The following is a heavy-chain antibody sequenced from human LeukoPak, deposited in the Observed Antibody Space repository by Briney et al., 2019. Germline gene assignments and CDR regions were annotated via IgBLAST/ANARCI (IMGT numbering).Heavy chain of an antibody. D-gene: IGHD6-13*01. CDR2: IYHSGST. Sequence: SETLSLTCAVYGGSFSGYYWSWIRQPPGKGLEWIGEIYHSGSTNYNPSLKSRVTISVDKSKNQFSLKLSSVTAADTAVYYCASRAHSSSWYYAFDIWGQGTMVTVSS. V-gene: IGHV4-34*01. J-gene: IGHJ3*02. CDR3: ASRAHSSSWYYAFDI. CDR1: GGSFSGYY.